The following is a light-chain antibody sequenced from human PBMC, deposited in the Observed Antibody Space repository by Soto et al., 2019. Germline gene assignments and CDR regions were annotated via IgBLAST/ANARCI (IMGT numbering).Light chain of an antibody. V-gene: IGLV2-14*01. J-gene: IGLJ2*01. CDR2: DVN. CDR3: SSYTSSIS. Sequence: QLVLTQPASVSGSPGQSITISCTGTSSDVGGYNYVSWYQQHPGKAPKLMIYDVNTRPSGVSNRFSGSKSGNTASLTISGLQAEDEAYYYCSSYTSSISFGGGTKLTVL. CDR1: SSDVGGYNY.